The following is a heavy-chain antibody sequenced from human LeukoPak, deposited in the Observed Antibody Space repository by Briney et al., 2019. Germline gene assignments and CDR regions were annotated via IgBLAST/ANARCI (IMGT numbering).Heavy chain of an antibody. Sequence: SETLSLTCTVSGGSISSYYWSWIRQPPGKGLEWIGYIYYSGSTNYNPSLKSRVTISVDTSKNEFSLKLSSVTAADTAVYYCARGSRTPSIAAAGTWFDPWGQGTLVTVSS. D-gene: IGHD6-13*01. J-gene: IGHJ5*02. V-gene: IGHV4-59*01. CDR2: IYYSGST. CDR1: GGSISSYY. CDR3: ARGSRTPSIAAAGTWFDP.